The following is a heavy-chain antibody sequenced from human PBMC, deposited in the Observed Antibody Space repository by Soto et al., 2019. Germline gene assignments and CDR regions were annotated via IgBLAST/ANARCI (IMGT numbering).Heavy chain of an antibody. CDR3: ARLHYDFWSGYYPAFDY. J-gene: IGHJ4*02. Sequence: SETLSLTCTVSGGSISSSSYYCGWIRQPPGKGLEWIGSIYYSGSTYYNPSLKSRVTISVDTSKNQFSLKLSSVTAADTAVYYCARLHYDFWSGYYPAFDYWGQGTLVTVSS. CDR1: GGSISSSSYY. CDR2: IYYSGST. D-gene: IGHD3-3*01. V-gene: IGHV4-39*01.